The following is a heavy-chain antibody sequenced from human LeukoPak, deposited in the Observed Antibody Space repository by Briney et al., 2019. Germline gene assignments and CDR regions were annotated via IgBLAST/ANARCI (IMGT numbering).Heavy chain of an antibody. CDR1: GFTFSSYE. CDR3: ARAGRWLQLSDY. D-gene: IGHD5-24*01. CDR2: ISSSGSTI. V-gene: IGHV3-48*03. Sequence: PGGSLRLSCVASGFTFSSYEMNWVRQAPGKGLEWVSYISSSGSTIYYADSVKGRFTISRDNAKNSLYLQMNSLRAEDTAVYYCARAGRWLQLSDYWGQGTLVTVSS. J-gene: IGHJ4*02.